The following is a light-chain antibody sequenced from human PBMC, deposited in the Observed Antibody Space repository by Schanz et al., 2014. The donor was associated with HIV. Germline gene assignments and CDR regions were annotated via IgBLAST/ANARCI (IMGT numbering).Light chain of an antibody. CDR1: TSDIGAYNY. V-gene: IGLV2-8*01. CDR2: EVN. Sequence: QSALTQPPSASGSPGHSVTISCTGTTSDIGAYNYVSWYQLHPGRAPKLIIFEVNRRPSGVPNRFSGSKSGNTASLTVSGLQAEDEADYYCASYTTSHTFVFGTGTKLTVL. J-gene: IGLJ1*01. CDR3: ASYTTSHTFV.